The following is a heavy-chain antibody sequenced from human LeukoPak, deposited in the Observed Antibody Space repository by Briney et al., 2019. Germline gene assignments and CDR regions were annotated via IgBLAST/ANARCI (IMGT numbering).Heavy chain of an antibody. J-gene: IGHJ4*02. Sequence: PGGSLRLSCAASGFTFSSYSMNWVRQAPGKGLEWVSYISSSSSTIYYADSVKGRFTISRDNSKNTLYLQMNSLRVEDRAVYYCARRDGGYEVDWGQGTLVTVSS. CDR1: GFTFSSYS. CDR3: ARRDGGYEVD. D-gene: IGHD5-12*01. V-gene: IGHV3-48*01. CDR2: ISSSSSTI.